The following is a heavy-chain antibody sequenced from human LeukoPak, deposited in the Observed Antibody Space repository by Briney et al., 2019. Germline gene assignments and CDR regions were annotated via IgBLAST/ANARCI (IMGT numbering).Heavy chain of an antibody. J-gene: IGHJ1*01. CDR2: IRPDFRMT. Sequence: ASVKLSCKTSGYTFGTSGICWVRQAPGQGLEWMGWIRPDFRMTYYAQKVQGRVAMTADTSTRTAYLELRSLRSDDTPVYYCARDGPLGYFQDWGQGALVTVS. CDR3: ARDGPLGYFQD. CDR1: GYTFGTSG. V-gene: IGHV1-18*01. D-gene: IGHD3-10*01.